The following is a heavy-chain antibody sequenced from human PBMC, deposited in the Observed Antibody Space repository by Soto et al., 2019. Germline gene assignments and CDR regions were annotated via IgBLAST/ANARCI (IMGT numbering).Heavy chain of an antibody. D-gene: IGHD3-9*01. CDR2: IWFDGSNK. V-gene: IGHV3-33*01. J-gene: IGHJ6*02. CDR3: ARQHRDILTGLRWNGMDV. Sequence: QVQLVESGGGVVQPGRSLRLSCAASGFTFSSYGMHWVRQAPGKGLEWVAVIWFDGSNKYYADSVKGRFTISRDNSNNKVYLQMNRLRAGDTAVYYCARQHRDILTGLRWNGMDVWGQGTTVTVSS. CDR1: GFTFSSYG.